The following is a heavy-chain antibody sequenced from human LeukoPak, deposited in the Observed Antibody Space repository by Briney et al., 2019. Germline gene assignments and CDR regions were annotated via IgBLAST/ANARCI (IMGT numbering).Heavy chain of an antibody. CDR3: AKGHLWFGELLSDY. D-gene: IGHD3-10*01. CDR1: GFTFSSYA. CDR2: ISGSGGST. Sequence: GVSLRLSCAASGFTFSSYAMSWVRQAPGKGLEWVSAISGSGGSTYYADSVKGRFTISRDNSKNTLYLQMNSLRAEDTAVYYCAKGHLWFGELLSDYWGQGTLVTVSS. V-gene: IGHV3-23*01. J-gene: IGHJ4*02.